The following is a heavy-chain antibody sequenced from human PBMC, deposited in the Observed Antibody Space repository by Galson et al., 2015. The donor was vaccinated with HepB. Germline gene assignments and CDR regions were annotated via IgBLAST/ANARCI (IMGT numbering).Heavy chain of an antibody. D-gene: IGHD3-22*01. V-gene: IGHV3-48*04. J-gene: IGHJ3*02. Sequence: SLRLSCAASGFTFSSYTMNWVRQAPGKGLEWLSYISTDSSTIYYAESVKGRFTISRDNAKNSLYLQVNSLRAEDTAVYYCARADSDISGYSVIYAFDMWGQGTMVTVSS. CDR1: GFTFSSYT. CDR3: ARADSDISGYSVIYAFDM. CDR2: ISTDSSTI.